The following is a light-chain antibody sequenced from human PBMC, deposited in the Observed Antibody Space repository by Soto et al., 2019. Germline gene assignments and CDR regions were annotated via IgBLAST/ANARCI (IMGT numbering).Light chain of an antibody. CDR3: QQYQSDTWT. CDR2: DVS. Sequence: DIVITQSPHSLAVSLGERPTINCKSRQSVLYSSNNKNYLAWYQQKPGKAPKLLLYDVSTLERGVPSRFSGSGSATEFTLTISDLQPDDFATYYCQQYQSDTWTFGQGTKVDIK. CDR1: QSVLYSSNNKNY. V-gene: IGKV4-1*01. J-gene: IGKJ1*01.